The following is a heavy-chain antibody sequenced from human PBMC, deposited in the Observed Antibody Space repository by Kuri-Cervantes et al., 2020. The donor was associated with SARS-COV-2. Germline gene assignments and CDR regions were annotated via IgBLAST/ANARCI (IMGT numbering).Heavy chain of an antibody. CDR1: GYTFTSYG. Sequence: SLKVSCKASGYTFTSYGISWVRQAPGQGLEWMGGIIPIFGTANYAQKFQGRVTITADKSTSTAYMELSSLRSEDTAVYYCARWEEADYYGMDVWGQGTTVTVSS. CDR3: ARWEEADYYGMDV. J-gene: IGHJ6*02. V-gene: IGHV1-69*06. CDR2: IIPIFGTA. D-gene: IGHD1-26*01.